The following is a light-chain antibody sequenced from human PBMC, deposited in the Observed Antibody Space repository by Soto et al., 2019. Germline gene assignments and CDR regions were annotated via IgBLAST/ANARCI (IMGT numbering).Light chain of an antibody. J-gene: IGLJ1*01. CDR2: DVT. CDR3: NSYSGGNTFYV. Sequence: QRVLKKPAYGAGVHGESIPIPCKETSNDIGGYNFVSWFQQHPGKAPKLLICDVTRRPSGVSDRFSGSKSGNTASLTISELQAEEEADYYYNSYSGGNTFYVFGSGPKFTVL. CDR1: SNDIGGYNF. V-gene: IGLV2-14*01.